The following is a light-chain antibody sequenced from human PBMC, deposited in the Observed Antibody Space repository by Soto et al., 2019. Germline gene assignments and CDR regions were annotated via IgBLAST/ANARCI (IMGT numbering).Light chain of an antibody. Sequence: EIVMTQSPATLSVSPWERATLSCRAGQIVTSSQLAWYQQKPGQAPRLLVFGASSRVLGIPDRFSGSGSGTDFTLTISRLEPEDFAVYYCHHYGSSPLTFGQGTRLEIK. V-gene: IGKV3-20*01. CDR2: GAS. CDR3: HHYGSSPLT. J-gene: IGKJ5*01. CDR1: QIVTSSQ.